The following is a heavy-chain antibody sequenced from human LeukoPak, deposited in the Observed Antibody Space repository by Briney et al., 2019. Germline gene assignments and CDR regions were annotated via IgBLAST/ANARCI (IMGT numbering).Heavy chain of an antibody. CDR2: INHSGST. Sequence: PSETLSLTCAVYGGSFSGYYWSWIRQPPGKGLEWIGEINHSGSTNYNLSLKSRVTVSVDTSKNQFSLKLSSVTAADTAVYYCARGKFAEAVRGAESFWGQGTLVTVSS. D-gene: IGHD3-10*01. V-gene: IGHV4-34*01. CDR1: GGSFSGYY. CDR3: ARGKFAEAVRGAESF. J-gene: IGHJ4*02.